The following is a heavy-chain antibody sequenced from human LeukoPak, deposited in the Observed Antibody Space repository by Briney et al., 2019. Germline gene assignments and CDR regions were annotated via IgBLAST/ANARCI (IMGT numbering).Heavy chain of an antibody. D-gene: IGHD6-13*01. CDR3: ARDLFSSSWYVIVYYYGMDV. CDR2: INPNSGGT. J-gene: IGHJ6*02. V-gene: IGHV1-2*02. Sequence: APVKVSCKASGYTFTGYYMHWVRQAPGQGLEWMGWINPNSGGTNYAQKFQGRVTMTRDTSISTAYMELSRLRSDDTAVYYCARDLFSSSWYVIVYYYGMDVWGQGTTVTVSS. CDR1: GYTFTGYY.